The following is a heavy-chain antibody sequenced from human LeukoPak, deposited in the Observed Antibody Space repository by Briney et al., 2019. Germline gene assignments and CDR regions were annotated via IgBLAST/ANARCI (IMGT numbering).Heavy chain of an antibody. CDR1: GFTFDDYG. J-gene: IGHJ3*02. D-gene: IGHD3-22*01. V-gene: IGHV3-48*03. CDR2: ISSSGSTI. CDR3: ARASYYYDSSGYLSDAFDI. Sequence: PGGSLRLSCAASGFTFDDYGMSWVRQAPGKGLEWVSYISSSGSTIYYADSVKGRFTISRDNAKNSLYLQMNSLRAEDTAVYYCARASYYYDSSGYLSDAFDIWGQGTTVTVSS.